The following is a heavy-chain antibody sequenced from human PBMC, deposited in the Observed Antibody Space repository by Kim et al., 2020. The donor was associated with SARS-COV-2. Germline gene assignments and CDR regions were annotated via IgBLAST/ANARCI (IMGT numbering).Heavy chain of an antibody. D-gene: IGHD2-2*01. V-gene: IGHV1-18*01. Sequence: AQKLQGRVTMTTDTSTSTAYMELRSLRSDDTAVYYCARVGRVVPAAIGGYWGQGTLVTVSS. CDR3: ARVGRVVPAAIGGY. J-gene: IGHJ4*02.